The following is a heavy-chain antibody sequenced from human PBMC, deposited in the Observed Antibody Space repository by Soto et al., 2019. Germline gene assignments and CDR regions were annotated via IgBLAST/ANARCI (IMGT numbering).Heavy chain of an antibody. V-gene: IGHV1-69*11. CDR1: GGTFSSYA. CDR2: IIPFIGTA. CDR3: ARVVMTTVPACYYYGMDV. Sequence: GASVKVSCKASGGTFSSYAISWVRQAPGQGLEWMGRIIPFIGTANYAQKFQGRATITADESTSTAYMELTSLRSEDTAVYYCARVVMTTVPACYYYGMDVWGQGTTVTVSS. J-gene: IGHJ6*02. D-gene: IGHD4-4*01.